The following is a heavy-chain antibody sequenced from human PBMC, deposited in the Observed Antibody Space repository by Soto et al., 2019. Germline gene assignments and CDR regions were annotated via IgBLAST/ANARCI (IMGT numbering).Heavy chain of an antibody. CDR1: GGSISSNY. CDR2: VYNSGST. CDR3: ARYRREAVAGYTLDN. J-gene: IGHJ4*02. Sequence: SETLSLTCPVSGGSISSNYLTWIRQPPGKGLEWIAYVYNSGSTNYNPYLKSRVTISEDTSKSQFSLKVNSMTAADTAVYYCARYRREAVAGYTLDNWGQGMLVTVSS. D-gene: IGHD6-13*01. V-gene: IGHV4-59*01.